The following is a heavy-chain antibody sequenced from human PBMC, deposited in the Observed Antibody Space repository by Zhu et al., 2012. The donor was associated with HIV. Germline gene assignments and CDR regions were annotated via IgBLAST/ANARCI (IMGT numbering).Heavy chain of an antibody. J-gene: IGHJ4*02. CDR2: ISYSGTT. Sequence: QVQLQESGPGLVKPSETLSLTCRVSSGSISSRTYYWGWVRQPPEKGLEWIGSISYSGTTYYNPSLKSRVTISVDMSKNQFSLKLNSVTAADTAVYYRARLHYGDLPRIDYWGQGTLVTVSS. D-gene: IGHD4-17*01. CDR1: SGSISSRTYY. CDR3: ARLHYGDLPRIDY. V-gene: IGHV4-39*01.